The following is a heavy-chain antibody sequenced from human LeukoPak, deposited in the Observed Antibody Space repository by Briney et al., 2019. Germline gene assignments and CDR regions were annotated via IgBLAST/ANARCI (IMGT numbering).Heavy chain of an antibody. J-gene: IGHJ4*02. D-gene: IGHD3-16*01. CDR3: ARGLGVLY. CDR2: IKQDGSEK. V-gene: IGHV3-7*01. Sequence: GGSLRLSCAPSGFTFSSYWMSWVRQAPGKGLEWVANIKQDGSEKYYVDSVKGRFTISRDSAKNSLYLQMNSLRAEDTAVYYCARGLGVLYWGQGTLVTVSS. CDR1: GFTFSSYW.